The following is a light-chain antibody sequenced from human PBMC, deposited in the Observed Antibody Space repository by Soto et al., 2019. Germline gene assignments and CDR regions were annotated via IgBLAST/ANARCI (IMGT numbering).Light chain of an antibody. Sequence: GDRVSITCRASQGIRNNLGWYQQRPGKAPKRLIYGTSNLQTGVPSRFSGSGSGTDFSLTISSLQSEDFGTYYCQQSSNIPWTFGQGTRLENK. CDR3: QQSSNIPWT. J-gene: IGKJ5*01. CDR2: GTS. CDR1: QGIRNN. V-gene: IGKV1-17*01.